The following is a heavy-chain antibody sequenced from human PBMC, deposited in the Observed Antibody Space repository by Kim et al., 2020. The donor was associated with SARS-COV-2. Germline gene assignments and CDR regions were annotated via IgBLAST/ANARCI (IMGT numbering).Heavy chain of an antibody. CDR3: TGQSQSVHDY. J-gene: IGHJ4*02. CDR1: GFTFSDSH. D-gene: IGHD6-6*01. Sequence: GGSLRLSCAASGFTFSDSHMHWVRQASGKGLEWVGHIRNKADNSATAYAASVQGRFTISRDDSKNTAYLQMDSLKTDDTAVYYCTGQSQSVHDYGAQATL. V-gene: IGHV3-73*01. CDR2: IRNKADNSAT.